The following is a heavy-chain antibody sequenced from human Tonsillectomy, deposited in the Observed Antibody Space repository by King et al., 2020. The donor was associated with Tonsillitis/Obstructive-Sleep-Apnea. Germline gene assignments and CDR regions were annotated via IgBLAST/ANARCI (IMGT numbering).Heavy chain of an antibody. CDR3: ASSYYDFWSGYLR. J-gene: IGHJ4*02. CDR1: GFTVSSNY. V-gene: IGHV3-66*01. D-gene: IGHD3-3*01. Sequence: VQLVESGGGLVQPGGSLRLSCAASGFTVSSNYMSWVRQAPGKGLEWVSVIYSGGSTYYADYVKGRFTISRDNSKNTLYLQMNSLRAEDTAVYYCASSYYDFWSGYLRWGQGTLVTVSS. CDR2: IYSGGST.